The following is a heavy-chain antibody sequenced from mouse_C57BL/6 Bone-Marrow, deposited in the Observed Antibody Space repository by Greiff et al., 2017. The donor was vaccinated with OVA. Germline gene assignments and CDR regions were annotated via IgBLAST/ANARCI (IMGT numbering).Heavy chain of an antibody. CDR1: GYTFTDYY. V-gene: IGHV1-19*01. J-gene: IGHJ2*01. CDR3: ARLLLRSYFDY. CDR2: INPYNGGT. Sequence: EVKLQESGPVLVKPGASVKMSCKASGYTFTDYYMNWVKQSHGKSLEWIGVINPYNGGTSYNQKFKGKATLTVDKSSSTAYMELNSLTSEDSAVYYCARLLLRSYFDYWGQGTTLTVSS. D-gene: IGHD1-1*01.